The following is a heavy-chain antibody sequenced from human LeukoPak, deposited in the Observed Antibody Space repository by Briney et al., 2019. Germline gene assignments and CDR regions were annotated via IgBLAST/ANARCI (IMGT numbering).Heavy chain of an antibody. CDR1: GYTFTSYG. D-gene: IGHD6-13*01. V-gene: IGHV1-69*13. CDR3: ARGGYSSSWYRRDWSLREYYYYGMDV. J-gene: IGHJ6*02. CDR2: IIPIFGTA. Sequence: GASVKVSCKASGYTFTSYGISWVRQAPGQGLEWMGGIIPIFGTANYAQKFQGRVTITADESTSTAYMELSSLRSEDTAMYYCARGGYSSSWYRRDWSLREYYYYGMDVWGQGTTVTVSS.